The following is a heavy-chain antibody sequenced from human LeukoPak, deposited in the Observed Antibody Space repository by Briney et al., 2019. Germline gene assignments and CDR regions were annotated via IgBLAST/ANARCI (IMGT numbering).Heavy chain of an antibody. V-gene: IGHV3-43D*03. J-gene: IGHJ4*02. CDR3: AKDRRRDGYNYGPIDY. Sequence: GGSLRLSCAASGFTFDDYAMHWVRQAPGKGLEWVSFISWDGGSTYYADSVKGRFTISRDNSKNSLYLQMNSLRAEDTALYYCAKDRRRDGYNYGPIDYWGQGTLVTVSS. CDR1: GFTFDDYA. CDR2: ISWDGGST. D-gene: IGHD5-24*01.